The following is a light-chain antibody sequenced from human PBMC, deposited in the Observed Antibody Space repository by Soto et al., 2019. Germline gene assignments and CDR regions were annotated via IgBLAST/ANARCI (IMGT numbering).Light chain of an antibody. Sequence: IQMPQSPSTLSASVGDRVTITCRASQSISSWLAWYQQKPGKAPKLLIYDASSLESGVPSRFSGSGSGTEFTLTISSLQPDDFATYYCQQYNSYRTSGQGTKVDIK. CDR3: QQYNSYRT. CDR1: QSISSW. V-gene: IGKV1-5*01. J-gene: IGKJ1*01. CDR2: DAS.